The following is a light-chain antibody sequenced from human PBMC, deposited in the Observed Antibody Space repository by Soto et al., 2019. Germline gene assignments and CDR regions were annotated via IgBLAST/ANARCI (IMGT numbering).Light chain of an antibody. Sequence: DIQMTQSPSTLSASVGDRVTITCRASQSISSWLAWYQQKPGKAPKLLIYKASSLESGVPSRFSGGGYGTEFTLTISSLQPDDFATYYGQQYNSYPWTFGQGTKVEIK. V-gene: IGKV1-5*03. J-gene: IGKJ1*01. CDR3: QQYNSYPWT. CDR2: KAS. CDR1: QSISSW.